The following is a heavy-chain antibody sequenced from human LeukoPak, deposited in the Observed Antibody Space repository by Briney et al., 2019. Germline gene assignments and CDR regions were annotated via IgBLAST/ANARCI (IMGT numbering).Heavy chain of an antibody. CDR1: GFTVSGNY. Sequence: GGSLRLSCAVSGFTVSGNYMSWVRQAPGKGLEWVSAIGNSGTSTYFADSVKGRFTISRDNSKNTLFLQMNSLRAEDTAVYYCAKGPDYYGSGSYGGAYFDYWGQGTLVTVSS. CDR2: IGNSGTST. CDR3: AKGPDYYGSGSYGGAYFDY. D-gene: IGHD3-10*01. V-gene: IGHV3-23*01. J-gene: IGHJ4*02.